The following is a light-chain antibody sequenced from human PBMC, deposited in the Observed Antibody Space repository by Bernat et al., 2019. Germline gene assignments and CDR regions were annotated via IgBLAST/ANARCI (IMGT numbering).Light chain of an antibody. Sequence: DIQMTQSPSSLSASVGDRVTITCRASQSISSYLNWYQQRPGRAPKLLIYDASFLQPGFPSRFSGSGSGTTFTLTINSLQPEDFATYYCQHYDDVPLTFGGGTKVEIK. J-gene: IGKJ4*01. CDR2: DAS. CDR1: QSISSY. CDR3: QHYDDVPLT. V-gene: IGKV1-33*01.